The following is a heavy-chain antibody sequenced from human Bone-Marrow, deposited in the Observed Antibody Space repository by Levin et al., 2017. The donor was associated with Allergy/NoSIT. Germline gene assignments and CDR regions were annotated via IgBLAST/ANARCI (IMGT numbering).Heavy chain of an antibody. CDR1: GFTFSDYY. CDR3: ARYAKIDYCSGGSCYPRHFDY. V-gene: IGHV3-11*03. D-gene: IGHD2-15*01. J-gene: IGHJ4*02. Sequence: KRGESLKISCAASGFTFSDYYMSWIRQAPGKGLEWVSYISSSSSYTNYADSVKGRFTISRDNAKNSLYLQMNSLRAEDTAVYYCARYAKIDYCSGGSCYPRHFDYWGQGTLVTVSS. CDR2: ISSSSSYT.